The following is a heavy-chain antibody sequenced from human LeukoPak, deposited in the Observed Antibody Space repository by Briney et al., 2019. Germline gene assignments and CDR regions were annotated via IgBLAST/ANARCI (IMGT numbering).Heavy chain of an antibody. CDR2: ISYDGSNK. D-gene: IGHD4-17*01. Sequence: GGSLRLSCAASGFTFSSYGMHWVRQAPGKGLEWVAVISYDGSNKYYADSVKGRFTISRDNSKNTLYLQMNSLRAEDTAVYYCAKDTILSDYGDSFDYWGQGSLVTVSS. V-gene: IGHV3-30*18. CDR1: GFTFSSYG. J-gene: IGHJ4*02. CDR3: AKDTILSDYGDSFDY.